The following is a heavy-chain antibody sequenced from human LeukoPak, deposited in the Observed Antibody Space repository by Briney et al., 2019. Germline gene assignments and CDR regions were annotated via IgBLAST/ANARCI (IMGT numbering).Heavy chain of an antibody. D-gene: IGHD6-13*01. CDR3: ARVNIGIATLDY. V-gene: IGHV3-73*01. CDR2: IRSKANSYAT. J-gene: IGHJ4*02. Sequence: GGSLKLSCAASGFTFSGSAMHWVRQASGKGLEWVGRIRSKANSYATAYAASVKGRFTISRDDSKNTAYLQMNSLKTEDTAVYYCARVNIGIATLDYWGQGTLVTVSS. CDR1: GFTFSGSA.